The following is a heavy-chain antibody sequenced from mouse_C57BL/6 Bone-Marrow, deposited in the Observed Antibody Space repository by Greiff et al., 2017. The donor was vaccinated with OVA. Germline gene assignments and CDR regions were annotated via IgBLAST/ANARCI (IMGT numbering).Heavy chain of an antibody. D-gene: IGHD3-3*01. CDR2: ISSGGSYT. V-gene: IGHV5-6*02. CDR3: ARQGGGLWFAY. CDR1: GFTFSSYG. Sequence: DVKLVESGGDLVKPGGSLKLSCAASGFTFSSYGMSWVRQTPDKRLEWVATISSGGSYTYYTDSVKGGFTISRDNAKNTLYLQMSSLKSEDTAMYYCARQGGGLWFAYWGQGTLVTVSA. J-gene: IGHJ3*01.